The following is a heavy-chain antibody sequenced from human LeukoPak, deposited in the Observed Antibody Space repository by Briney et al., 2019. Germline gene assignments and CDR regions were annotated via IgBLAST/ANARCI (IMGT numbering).Heavy chain of an antibody. CDR3: ARAVVVLYYYYMDV. J-gene: IGHJ6*03. Sequence: EASVKVSCKASGYTFTGYYMHWVRQAPGQGLEWMGRINPNSGGTNYAQKFQGRVTMTRDTSISTAYMELSRLRSDDTAVYYCARAVVVLYYYYMDVWGKGTTVIVSS. CDR1: GYTFTGYY. CDR2: INPNSGGT. D-gene: IGHD3-22*01. V-gene: IGHV1-2*06.